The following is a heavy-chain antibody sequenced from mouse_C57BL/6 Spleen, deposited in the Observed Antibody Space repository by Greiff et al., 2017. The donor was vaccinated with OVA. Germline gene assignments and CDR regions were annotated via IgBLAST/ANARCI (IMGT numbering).Heavy chain of an antibody. CDR1: GFTFTTYA. CDR2: IRSKSSSYAT. V-gene: IGHV10-3*01. D-gene: IGHD1-1*02. Sequence: EVQRVESGGGLVQPKGSLKLSCAASGFTFTTYAMHWVRQAPGKGLEWVARIRSKSSSYATYYADSVKDRFTISRDDSQSMLYLQMNNLKTEDTAMYYCVLWTPYAMDYWGQGTSVTVSS. J-gene: IGHJ4*01. CDR3: VLWTPYAMDY.